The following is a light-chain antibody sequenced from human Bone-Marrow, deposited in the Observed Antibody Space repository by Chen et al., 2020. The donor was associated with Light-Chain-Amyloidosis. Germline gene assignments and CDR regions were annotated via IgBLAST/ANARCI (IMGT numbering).Light chain of an antibody. CDR3: QVWDRSSDRPV. V-gene: IGLV3-21*02. Sequence: SYVLTQPSSVSVAPGQTATIACGGNNIGSTSVHWYQLTPGQAPLLVVYDDSDRPSGIPGRLSGSNSGNTATLTISRVEAGDEADYYCQVWDRSSDRPVFGGGTKLTVL. J-gene: IGLJ3*02. CDR2: DDS. CDR1: NIGSTS.